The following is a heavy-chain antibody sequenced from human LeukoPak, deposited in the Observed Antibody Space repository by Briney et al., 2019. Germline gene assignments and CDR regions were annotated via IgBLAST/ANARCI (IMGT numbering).Heavy chain of an antibody. CDR3: ARLAISSIWSVYFDY. V-gene: IGHV5-51*01. CDR2: IYPGDSNI. Sequence: GESLKISCEGPGYTFTSYWIGWVRQMPGKGLEWMGIIYPGDSNIRYSPSFQGQVTVSADKSISTAYLQWSSLKASDTAMYYCARLAISSIWSVYFDYWGQGTLVTVSS. J-gene: IGHJ4*02. D-gene: IGHD6-13*01. CDR1: GYTFTSYW.